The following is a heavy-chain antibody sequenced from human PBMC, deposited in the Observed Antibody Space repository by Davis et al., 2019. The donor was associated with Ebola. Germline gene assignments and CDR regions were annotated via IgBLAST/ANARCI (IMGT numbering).Heavy chain of an antibody. CDR3: ARTGNYGALYYYGMDV. Sequence: AASVKVSCKASGYTFTSYAMHWVRQAPGQRLEWMGWINAGNGNTKYSQKFQGRVTITRDTSASTAYMGLSSLRSEDTAVYYCARTGNYGALYYYGMDVWGQGTTVTVSS. CDR1: GYTFTSYA. D-gene: IGHD4-17*01. J-gene: IGHJ6*02. CDR2: INAGNGNT. V-gene: IGHV1-3*01.